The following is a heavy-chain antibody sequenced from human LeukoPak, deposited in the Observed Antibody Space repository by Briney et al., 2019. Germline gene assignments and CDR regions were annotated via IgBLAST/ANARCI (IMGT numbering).Heavy chain of an antibody. D-gene: IGHD2-21*02. J-gene: IGHJ4*02. CDR2: IIPIFGTA. CDR3: ARDLAYCGGDCYWYYFDY. CDR1: GGTFISYA. V-gene: IGHV1-69*05. Sequence: SVKVSCKASGGTFISYAISWVRQAPGQGLEWMGRIIPIFGTANYAQKFQGRVTITTDESTSTAYMELSSLRSEDTAVYYCARDLAYCGGDCYWYYFDYWGQGTLVTVSS.